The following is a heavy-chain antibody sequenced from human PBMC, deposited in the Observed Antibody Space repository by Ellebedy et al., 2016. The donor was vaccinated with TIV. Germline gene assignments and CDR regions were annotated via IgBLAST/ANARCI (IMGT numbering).Heavy chain of an antibody. V-gene: IGHV3-23*01. Sequence: GESLKISCAASEFIANHAMSWVRQAPGKGLAWVSPISGSGGSTYHADSVKGRFTISRDNSKHTLYLQMSSLRAEDTALYYCTKHFIYGDYADYWGQGTLVTVSS. CDR3: TKHFIYGDYADY. CDR2: ISGSGGST. D-gene: IGHD4-17*01. CDR1: EFIANHA. J-gene: IGHJ4*02.